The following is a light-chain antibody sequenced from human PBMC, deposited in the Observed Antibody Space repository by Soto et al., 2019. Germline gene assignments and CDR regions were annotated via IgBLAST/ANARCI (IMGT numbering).Light chain of an antibody. V-gene: IGKV1-5*03. CDR1: QSISNW. J-gene: IGKJ2*01. CDR3: QHYNSYPYT. CDR2: KAS. Sequence: DIQMTQSPSTLSASVGDRVTITCRASQSISNWLAWYQQKPGKAPNLLIYKASSLESGVPSRFSGSGSGTEFTLTISSLQPAYFATYYCQHYNSYPYTFGQGTKLEIK.